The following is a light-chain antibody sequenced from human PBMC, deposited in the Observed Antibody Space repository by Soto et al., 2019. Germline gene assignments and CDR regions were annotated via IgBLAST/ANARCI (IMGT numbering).Light chain of an antibody. CDR1: HSISGW. CDR3: QHFNSYPWT. CDR2: GAS. Sequence: DIQMTQFPSTLSASVGDTVAITCRASHSISGWLAWYQQKPGKAPTLLIYGASSLQTGVPSRFSGSGSGTEFTLSISSLQPDDVATYYCQHFNSYPWTFGQGTRLEIK. J-gene: IGKJ5*01. V-gene: IGKV1-5*01.